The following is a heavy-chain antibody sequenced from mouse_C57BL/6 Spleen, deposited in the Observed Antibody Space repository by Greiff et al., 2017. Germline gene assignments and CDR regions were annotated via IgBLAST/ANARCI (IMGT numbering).Heavy chain of an antibody. Sequence: ESGPGLVKPSQSLSLTCSVTGYSITSGYFWNLIRQFPGNKLEWMVFISYGGSNNYNPSLTNPNSITRDTSKNKFFLKLNSVTTEDTATYYCARVLYDYDAGWYAMDDWGQGTSVTVSS. J-gene: IGHJ4*01. CDR2: ISYGGSN. CDR3: ARVLYDYDAGWYAMDD. V-gene: IGHV3-6*01. CDR1: GYSITSGYF. D-gene: IGHD2-4*01.